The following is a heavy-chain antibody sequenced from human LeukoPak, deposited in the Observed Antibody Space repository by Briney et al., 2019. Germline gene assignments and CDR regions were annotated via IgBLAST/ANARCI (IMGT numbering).Heavy chain of an antibody. CDR3: AREVSSSSWYFDY. CDR2: ISYDGSNK. Sequence: GGSLRLSCAASGFTFSSYAMHWVRQAPGKGLEWVAVISYDGSNKYYADSVKGRFTISRDNSKNTLYLQMNSLRAEDTAVYYCAREVSSSSWYFDYWGRGTLVTVSS. D-gene: IGHD6-13*01. J-gene: IGHJ4*02. CDR1: GFTFSSYA. V-gene: IGHV3-30-3*01.